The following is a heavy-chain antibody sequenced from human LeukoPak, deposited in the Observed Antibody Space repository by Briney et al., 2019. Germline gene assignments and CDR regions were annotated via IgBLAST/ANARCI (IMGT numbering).Heavy chain of an antibody. J-gene: IGHJ4*02. V-gene: IGHV3-21*01. CDR1: GFTFTSYS. CDR3: ARVSGRLERQSDLDY. D-gene: IGHD1-1*01. CDR2: ISGDSTYI. Sequence: GGSLRLSCAASGFTFTSYSMNWVRQAPGKGLEWVSSISGDSTYIYNAGSVKGRFTISRDNAQASLYLQMISLRADDTAVYYCARVSGRLERQSDLDYWGQGTLVIVSS.